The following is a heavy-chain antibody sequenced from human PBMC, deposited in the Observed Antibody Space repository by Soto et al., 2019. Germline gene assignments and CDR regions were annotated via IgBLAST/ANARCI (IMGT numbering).Heavy chain of an antibody. CDR1: GGSISSGDYY. V-gene: IGHV4-30-4*02. CDR3: ATRITVFGLLIPPFDP. D-gene: IGHD3-3*01. J-gene: IGHJ5*02. CDR2: INHTGGT. Sequence: PSETLSLTCTVSGGSISSGDYYWSWIRQPPGKGLEWIGEINHTGGTHYNPSLKSRATMSVDTSKNQFSLRLSSVTAADTAIYYCATRITVFGLLIPPFDPWGQGTQVTVSS.